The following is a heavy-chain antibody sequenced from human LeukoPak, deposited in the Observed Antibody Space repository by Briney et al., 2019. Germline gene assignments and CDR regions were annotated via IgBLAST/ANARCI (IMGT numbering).Heavy chain of an antibody. CDR1: GGSISSYY. D-gene: IGHD6-13*01. CDR2: IYTSGST. CDR3: ARDRHSSSWSLYYYMDV. J-gene: IGHJ6*03. V-gene: IGHV4-4*07. Sequence: SETLSLTCTVSGGSISSYYWSWIRQPAGKGLEWIGRIYTSGSTNYNPSLKSRVTMSVDTSKNQFSLKLSSVTAADTAVYYCARDRHSSSWSLYYYMDVWGKGTTVTVSS.